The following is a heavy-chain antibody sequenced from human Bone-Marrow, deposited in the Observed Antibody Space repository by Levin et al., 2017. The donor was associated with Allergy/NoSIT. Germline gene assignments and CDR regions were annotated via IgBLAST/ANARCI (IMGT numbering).Heavy chain of an antibody. Sequence: KAGGSLRLSCEGSGFNFSAFYMTWLRQAPGGRLQFISYISDDGSTTYYADSVKGRISISRDNAKNSLYLQMHNLRAEDTARYYCARTVTGPHSWGQGALVTVSS. CDR3: ARTVTGPHS. CDR2: ISDDGSTT. V-gene: IGHV3-11*01. D-gene: IGHD4-17*01. CDR1: GFNFSAFY. J-gene: IGHJ4*02.